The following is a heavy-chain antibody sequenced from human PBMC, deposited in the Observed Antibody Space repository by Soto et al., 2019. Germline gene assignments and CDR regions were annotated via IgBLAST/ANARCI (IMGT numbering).Heavy chain of an antibody. Sequence: QVQLQESGPGLVKPSQTLSLTCTVSGGSISSGGYYWSWIRQHPGKGLEWIGYIYYSGSTYYNPSLKSRVTMSVDTSKNQFSLKLSSVAAADTAVYYCATSGGIVATSLFDYWGQGTLVTVSS. CDR2: IYYSGST. CDR1: GGSISSGGYY. D-gene: IGHD5-12*01. V-gene: IGHV4-31*03. CDR3: ATSGGIVATSLFDY. J-gene: IGHJ4*02.